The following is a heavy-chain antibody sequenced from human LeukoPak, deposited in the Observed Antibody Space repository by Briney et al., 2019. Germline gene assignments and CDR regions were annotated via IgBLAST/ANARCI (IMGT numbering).Heavy chain of an antibody. D-gene: IGHD6-19*01. CDR1: GFTFSSYA. Sequence: GGSLRLSCAASGFTFSSYAMSWVRQAPGKGLEWVSVIYSGGSTYYADSVKGRFTISRDNSKNTLYLQMNSLRSEDTAVYYCARGIAVAGIFFDYWGQGTLVTVSS. J-gene: IGHJ4*02. CDR2: IYSGGST. V-gene: IGHV3-53*05. CDR3: ARGIAVAGIFFDY.